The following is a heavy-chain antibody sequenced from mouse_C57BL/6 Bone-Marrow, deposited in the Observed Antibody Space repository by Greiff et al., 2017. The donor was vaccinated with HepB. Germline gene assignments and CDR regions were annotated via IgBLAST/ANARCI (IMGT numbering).Heavy chain of an antibody. J-gene: IGHJ4*01. CDR1: GYTFTGYW. CDR3: ARTTSYYGSSYDYAMDY. CDR2: ILPGSGST. D-gene: IGHD1-1*01. Sequence: QVQLQQSGAELMKPGASVKLSCKATGYTFTGYWIEWVKQRPGHGLEWIGEILPGSGSTNYNEKFKGKGTFTADTSSNTAYMKLSSLTTEDSAIYYCARTTSYYGSSYDYAMDYWGQGTSVTVSS. V-gene: IGHV1-9*01.